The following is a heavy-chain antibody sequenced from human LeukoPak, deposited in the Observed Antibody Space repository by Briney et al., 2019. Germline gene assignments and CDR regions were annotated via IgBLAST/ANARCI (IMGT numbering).Heavy chain of an antibody. Sequence: PSETLSLTCTVSGGSISSSSYHWGWIRQPPGKGLEWIGSISYSGSTYYNPSLKSRVTISVDTSKNQFSLKLSSVTAADTAVYYCARDRITVTTLGYFDLWGRGTLVTVSS. CDR2: ISYSGST. CDR3: ARDRITVTTLGYFDL. D-gene: IGHD4-17*01. V-gene: IGHV4-39*07. J-gene: IGHJ2*01. CDR1: GGSISSSSYH.